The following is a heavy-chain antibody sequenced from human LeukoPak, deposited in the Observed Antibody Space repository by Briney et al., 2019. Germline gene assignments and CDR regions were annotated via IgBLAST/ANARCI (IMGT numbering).Heavy chain of an antibody. CDR2: VYYGRTT. D-gene: IGHD5-12*01. CDR3: VRHDGRGGATMGAFDS. Sequence: TSSETLSLTCTVSAGSFISSSHHWGWIRQSPGKGLEWIGTVYYGRTTYYNPSLDGRVTISLDTSANPFSLQLNSVTAADTAVYYCVRHDGRGGATMGAFDSWGQGSLVTVSS. CDR1: AGSFISSSHH. J-gene: IGHJ5*01. V-gene: IGHV4-39*01.